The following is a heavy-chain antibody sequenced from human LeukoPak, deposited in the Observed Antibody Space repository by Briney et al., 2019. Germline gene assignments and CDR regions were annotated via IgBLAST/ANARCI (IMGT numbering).Heavy chain of an antibody. Sequence: PSETLSLTCAGYGGSFSGYYWSWIRQPPGKGLEWIGEINHSGSTNYNPSLKSRVTISVDTSKNQFSLKLSSVTAADTAVYYCARGGSYYYGSGSHNWFDPWGQGTLVTVSS. CDR3: ARGGSYYYGSGSHNWFDP. CDR2: INHSGST. V-gene: IGHV4-34*01. D-gene: IGHD3-10*01. CDR1: GGSFSGYY. J-gene: IGHJ5*02.